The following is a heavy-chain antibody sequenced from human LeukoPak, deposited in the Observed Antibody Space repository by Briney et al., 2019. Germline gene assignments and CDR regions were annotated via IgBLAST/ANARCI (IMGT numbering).Heavy chain of an antibody. D-gene: IGHD2-15*01. CDR3: ARDRLQGYYYGMDV. V-gene: IGHV3-30*03. CDR2: ISNDGINK. CDR1: GYTFGNNG. J-gene: IGHJ6*02. Sequence: GGALRLSCAASGYTFGNNGMHGVRQAPGKGLEWRAEISNDGINKYYGDSVKGRFTISRDNPKNTLYLEMNSLKPEDTAVYYCARDRLQGYYYGMDVWGQGTTVTVSS.